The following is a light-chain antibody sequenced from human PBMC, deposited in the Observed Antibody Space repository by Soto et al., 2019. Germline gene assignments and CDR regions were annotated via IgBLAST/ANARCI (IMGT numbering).Light chain of an antibody. CDR2: DAS. V-gene: IGKV1-8*01. J-gene: IGKJ1*01. CDR1: QGINSF. Sequence: AIRMTQSPSSFSASTGDRVTITCRASQGINSFLAWYQQKPGIAPKLLMYDASTLQSGVPSRFSGSGSGTEFTLTISCLQSEDFATYYCQQYNTYPPTFGQGTKVEIK. CDR3: QQYNTYPPT.